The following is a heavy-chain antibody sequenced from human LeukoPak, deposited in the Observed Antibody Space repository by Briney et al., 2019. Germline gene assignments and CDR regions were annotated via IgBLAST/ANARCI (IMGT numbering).Heavy chain of an antibody. CDR3: ARGDGGSFDY. CDR2: ISGSSSYI. J-gene: IGHJ4*02. V-gene: IGHV3-21*01. D-gene: IGHD2-21*02. CDR1: GFTFSSYN. Sequence: GGSLRLSCAASGFTFSSYNMNWVRQAPGKVLEWVSSISGSSSYIFYADSVKGRFTISRDNAKNSLYLQMNSLRAEDTAVYYCARGDGGSFDYWGQGTLVTVSS.